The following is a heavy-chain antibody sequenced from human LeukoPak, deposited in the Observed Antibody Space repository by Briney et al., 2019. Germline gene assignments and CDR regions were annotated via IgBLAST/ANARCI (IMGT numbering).Heavy chain of an antibody. V-gene: IGHV3-66*01. J-gene: IGHJ5*02. CDR1: GFTVSNNY. CDR2: IYSAGST. CDR3: ARDRGGYTYGYGWWFDP. D-gene: IGHD5-18*01. Sequence: GGSLRLSCAVSGFTVSNNYMSWVRQAPGKGLEWVLVIYSAGSTFYADSVKGRFTISRDNSKNTLYLQMNSLRAEDTAVYYCARDRGGYTYGYGWWFDPWGQGTLVTVSS.